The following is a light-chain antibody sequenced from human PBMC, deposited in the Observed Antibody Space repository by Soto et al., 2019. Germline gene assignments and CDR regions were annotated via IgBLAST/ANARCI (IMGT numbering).Light chain of an antibody. V-gene: IGLV2-14*03. CDR3: ISYTSINLYV. CDR1: SSDVGGCEY. CDR2: DVS. J-gene: IGLJ1*01. Sequence: QSVLTQPASVSGSPGQSISISCTGTSSDVGGCEYVSWYQHHAGKAPKLMIYDVSSRPSGVSSRFSGSKSGNTASLTISGLQAEDEADYYCISYTSINLYVLGTGTKLTVL.